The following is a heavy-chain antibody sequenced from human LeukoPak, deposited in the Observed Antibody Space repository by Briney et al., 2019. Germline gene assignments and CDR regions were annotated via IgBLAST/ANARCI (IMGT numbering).Heavy chain of an antibody. CDR3: ATGGISLVRGSFDY. CDR2: MSGSGTDT. V-gene: IGHV3-23*01. Sequence: GGSLRLSCAVSGFTISSYAMSWVRQAPVKGLEWVSAMSGSGTDTYYADSVKGRFTSSRDKSNKTVYLQSNRLKAEDTAVYYCATGGISLVRGSFDYWGQGTLVTASS. D-gene: IGHD3-10*01. J-gene: IGHJ4*02. CDR1: GFTISSYA.